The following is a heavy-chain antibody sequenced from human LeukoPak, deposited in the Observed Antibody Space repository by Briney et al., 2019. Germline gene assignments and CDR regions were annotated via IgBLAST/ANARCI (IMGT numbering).Heavy chain of an antibody. V-gene: IGHV1-69*05. J-gene: IGHJ5*02. CDR2: IIPIFGTA. CDR3: ARHYDSSGYSNWFDP. CDR1: GGTFSSYA. Sequence: SVKVSCKACGGTFSSYAISWVRQAPGQGLEWMGGIIPIFGTANYAQNFQGRVTITTDESTSTAYMELSSLRSEDTAVYYCARHYDSSGYSNWFDPWGRGTLVTVSS. D-gene: IGHD3-22*01.